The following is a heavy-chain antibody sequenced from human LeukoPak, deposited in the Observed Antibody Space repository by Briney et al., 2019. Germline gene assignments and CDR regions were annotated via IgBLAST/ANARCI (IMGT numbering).Heavy chain of an antibody. CDR1: GGSFSNDY. V-gene: IGHV4-59*01. J-gene: IGHJ4*02. D-gene: IGHD2-2*03. CDR3: ARASEGIGFFDY. CDR2: IYHNGKT. Sequence: ASETLSLTCTVSGGSFSNDYWSWIRQPPGKGLEWIGYIYHNGKTNYNPSLTSRLTISLDTSKTQFSLNLISMTAADTAIYYCARASEGIGFFDYWGQGTLVTVSS.